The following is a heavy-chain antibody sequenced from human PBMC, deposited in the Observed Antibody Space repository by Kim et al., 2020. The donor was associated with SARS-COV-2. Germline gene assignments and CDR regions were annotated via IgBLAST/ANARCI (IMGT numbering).Heavy chain of an antibody. V-gene: IGHV3-7*03. J-gene: IGHJ4*02. CDR3: ARDRSLAS. CDR2: GSEK. D-gene: IGHD3-10*01. Sequence: GSEKYYVDSVKGRFTISRDNAKNSLYLQMNSLRAEDTAVYYCARDRSLASWGQGTLVTVSS.